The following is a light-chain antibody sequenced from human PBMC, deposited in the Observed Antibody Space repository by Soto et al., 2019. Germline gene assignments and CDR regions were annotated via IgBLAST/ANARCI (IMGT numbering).Light chain of an antibody. CDR3: QQAKSFPIT. CDR2: SAS. Sequence: DLQVTQSPPSMAASVGDRVTITCRASQDIGNWMTWYQQKPGKAPKLLIYSASTLVRGVPSRFSGSGSGTEFTLTISGLQPEDSLTYYCQQAKSFPITFGQGTRLEIK. V-gene: IGKV1-12*01. J-gene: IGKJ5*01. CDR1: QDIGNW.